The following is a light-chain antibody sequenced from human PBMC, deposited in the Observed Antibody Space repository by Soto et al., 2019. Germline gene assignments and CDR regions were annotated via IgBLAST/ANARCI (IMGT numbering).Light chain of an antibody. J-gene: IGKJ2*01. CDR1: QNLNNN. V-gene: IGKV3-15*01. CDR3: QHYNFWPHT. Sequence: EMVMTQSPSTLSVSPGERATLSCRASQNLNNNLAWYQQKPGQAPRLLIYRASTRATGVPARFSGSGSGTEFTLTISSLQSEDVSVYFCQHYNFWPHTFGQGTKVDIK. CDR2: RAS.